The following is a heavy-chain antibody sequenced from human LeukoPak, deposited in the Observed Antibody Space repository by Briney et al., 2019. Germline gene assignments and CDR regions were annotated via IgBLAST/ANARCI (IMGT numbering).Heavy chain of an antibody. D-gene: IGHD1-1*01. V-gene: IGHV3-23*01. Sequence: PGGSLRLSCAASGFLINSDVMTWVRQPPGRGLEWVSAISVDGHGSDYANSVKGRFTISRDNAKNIVYLQMNSLTAEDTALYYCARRVGGTPDYWGRGAQFTVSS. J-gene: IGHJ4*02. CDR3: ARRVGGTPDY. CDR2: ISVDGHGS. CDR1: GFLINSDV.